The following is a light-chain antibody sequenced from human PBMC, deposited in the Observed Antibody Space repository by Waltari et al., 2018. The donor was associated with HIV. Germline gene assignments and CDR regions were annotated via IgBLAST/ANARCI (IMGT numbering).Light chain of an antibody. CDR3: SSYTSSITVV. Sequence: QSALTQPAAVSGSPGQSITISCTGTSSDIGIYNYVSWYQQHPGKAPKLMIYEVSKRPSGFSNRFSGSKSGNTASLTISGLQAEDEADYYCSSYTSSITVVFGGGTKLTVL. J-gene: IGLJ2*01. CDR2: EVS. V-gene: IGLV2-14*01. CDR1: SSDIGIYNY.